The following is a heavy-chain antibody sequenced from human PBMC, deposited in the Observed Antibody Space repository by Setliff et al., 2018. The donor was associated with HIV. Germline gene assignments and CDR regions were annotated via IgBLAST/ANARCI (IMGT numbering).Heavy chain of an antibody. CDR2: IIPAFGTP. V-gene: IGHV1-69*05. J-gene: IGHJ6*02. CDR3: ARAGPSGYYGSGSPYYYYYGMDV. D-gene: IGHD3-10*01. Sequence: SVKVSCKASGDTLSIHPISWVRQAPGRGLDWMGGIIPAFGTPNYAQKFQGRVTITTDESTSTAYMELSSLRSEDTAVYYCARAGPSGYYGSGSPYYYYYGMDVWGQGTTVTVSS. CDR1: GDTLSIHP.